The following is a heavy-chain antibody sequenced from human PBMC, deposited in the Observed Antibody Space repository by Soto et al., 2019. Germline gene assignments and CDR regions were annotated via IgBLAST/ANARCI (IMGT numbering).Heavy chain of an antibody. D-gene: IGHD4-4*01. CDR2: IYYSGSA. Sequence: SETLSLTCTVFGGSISSGGFYWTWIRQHPEKGLECIGYIYYSGSAYYNPSLKSRVTISIDTSKRQFSLKLNSVTAADTAIYYCARLLYDSRRYFDYWGQGILVTVS. CDR3: ARLLYDSRRYFDY. J-gene: IGHJ4*02. CDR1: GGSISSGGFY. V-gene: IGHV4-31*03.